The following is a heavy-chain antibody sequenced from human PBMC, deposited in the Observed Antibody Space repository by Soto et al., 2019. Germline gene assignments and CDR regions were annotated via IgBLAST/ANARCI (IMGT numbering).Heavy chain of an antibody. Sequence: ASVKVSCKASGYTFTGYYMHWVRQAPGQGLEWMGWINPNSGGTNYAQKFQGWVTMTRDTSISTAYMELSRLRSDDTAVYYCARGGYSYYYYYGMDVWGQGTTVTVS. CDR3: ARGGYSYYYYYGMDV. CDR2: INPNSGGT. CDR1: GYTFTGYY. V-gene: IGHV1-2*04. D-gene: IGHD5-18*01. J-gene: IGHJ6*02.